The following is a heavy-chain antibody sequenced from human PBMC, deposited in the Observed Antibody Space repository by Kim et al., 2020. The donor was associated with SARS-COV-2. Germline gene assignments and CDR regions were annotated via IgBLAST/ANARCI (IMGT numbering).Heavy chain of an antibody. Sequence: SETLSLTCAVYGGSFSGYYWSWIRQPPGKGLEWIGEINHSGSPNYNPSLKSRVTISVDTSKNQFSLKLSSVTAADTAVYYCARATRTGYFQHWGQGTLVTVSS. D-gene: IGHD2-15*01. J-gene: IGHJ1*01. CDR1: GGSFSGYY. V-gene: IGHV4-34*01. CDR2: INHSGSP. CDR3: ARATRTGYFQH.